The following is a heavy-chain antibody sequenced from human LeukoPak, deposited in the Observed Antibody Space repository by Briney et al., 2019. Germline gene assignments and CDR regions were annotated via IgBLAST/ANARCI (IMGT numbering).Heavy chain of an antibody. CDR1: GGTFSSYA. D-gene: IGHD3-10*01. J-gene: IGHJ5*02. V-gene: IGHV1-69*13. CDR3: ARATSYYYGSGSTDWFDP. Sequence: ASVKVSCKASGGTFSSYAISWVRRAPGQGLEWMGGIIPIFGTANYAQKFQGRVTITADESTSTAYMELSSLRSEDTAVYYCARATSYYYGSGSTDWFDPWGQGTLVTVSS. CDR2: IIPIFGTA.